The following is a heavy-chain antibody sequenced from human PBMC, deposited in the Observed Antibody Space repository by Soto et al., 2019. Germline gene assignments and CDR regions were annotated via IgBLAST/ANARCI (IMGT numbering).Heavy chain of an antibody. D-gene: IGHD3-16*01. CDR3: GWLINGVYDVSDF. CDR2: IIPVHGVA. V-gene: IGHV1-69*02. J-gene: IGHJ3*01. CDR1: GVTFSSYT. Sequence: QVQLVQSGAEVRKPGSSVKVSCKASGVTFSSYTISWVRQAPGQGLEWMGRIIPVHGVANYATKFQGRLTIIADEPTSKVYMDLSSLRSEDTAMYYAGWLINGVYDVSDFWGQGTFITVSS.